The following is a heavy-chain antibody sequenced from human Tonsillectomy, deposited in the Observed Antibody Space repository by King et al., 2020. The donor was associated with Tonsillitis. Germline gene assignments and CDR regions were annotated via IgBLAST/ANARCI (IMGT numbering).Heavy chain of an antibody. V-gene: IGHV3-15*01. D-gene: IGHD3-16*01. CDR2: FKSRAAGGAI. Sequence: VQLVESGGGLVEPGGSLTLSCAASGFSFTGAWMSWVRQAPGKGLEWVGRFKSRAAGGAIDYAAPANGRFTISRDDSRSTLYLQMNSLKTEDTAVYYCSYDCQMGDYLGQGTLVTVSS. CDR1: GFSFTGAW. J-gene: IGHJ4*02. CDR3: SYDCQMGDY.